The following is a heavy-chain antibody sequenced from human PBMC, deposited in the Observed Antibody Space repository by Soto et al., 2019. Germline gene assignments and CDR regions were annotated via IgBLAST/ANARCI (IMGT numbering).Heavy chain of an antibody. V-gene: IGHV4-4*02. CDR3: ARVSGSYYYGMDV. CDR2: IYHSGST. J-gene: IGHJ6*02. Sequence: SETLSLTFTVAGGYISSSNGYSWVRQPPGKGLEWIGEIYHSGSTNYNPSLKSRVTISVDKSKNQFSLKLNSVTAADTAVYYCARVSGSYYYGMDVWGQGTTVT. CDR1: GGYISSSNG.